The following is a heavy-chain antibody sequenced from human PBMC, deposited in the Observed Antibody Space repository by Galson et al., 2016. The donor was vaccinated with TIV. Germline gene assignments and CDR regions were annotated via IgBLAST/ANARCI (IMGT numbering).Heavy chain of an antibody. V-gene: IGHV3-23*01. J-gene: IGHJ4*02. D-gene: IGHD5-24*01. CDR3: AKEATKWLQLYYIDY. Sequence: SLRLSCATSGFTFSSSAMTWVRRAPGKGLEWVSSIASSGAAYFSDSVDGRFAISRDNSKNTVFLQMNSRRADDTAVYYCAKEATKWLQLYYIDYWGQGIQVTVSS. CDR2: IASSGAA. CDR1: GFTFSSSA.